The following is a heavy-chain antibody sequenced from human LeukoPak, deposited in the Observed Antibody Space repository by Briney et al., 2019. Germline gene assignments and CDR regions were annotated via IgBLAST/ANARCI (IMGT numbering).Heavy chain of an antibody. CDR1: GGSIRSGNYH. J-gene: IGHJ4*02. CDR3: ATELGFYFDY. CDR2: IYTSGTT. D-gene: IGHD7-27*01. Sequence: SETLSLTCTVSGGSIRSGNYHWSRIRQPAGKGLEWIGRIYTSGTTNYNPSLKSRVTISVDTSKNQFSLKLSSVTAADTAVYYCATELGFYFDYWGQGTLVTVSS. V-gene: IGHV4-61*02.